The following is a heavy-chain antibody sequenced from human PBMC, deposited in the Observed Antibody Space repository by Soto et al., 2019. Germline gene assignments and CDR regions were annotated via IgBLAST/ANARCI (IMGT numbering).Heavy chain of an antibody. J-gene: IGHJ4*02. Sequence: ASVKVSCKASGYTFTSYYMHWVRQAPGQGLEWMGIINPSGGSTSYAQKFQGRVTMTRDTSTSTVYMELSSLRSEDTAVYYCAGSSRPLIGPGDWGQGTLVTVSS. CDR2: INPSGGST. CDR3: AGSSRPLIGPGD. CDR1: GYTFTSYY. D-gene: IGHD6-19*01. V-gene: IGHV1-46*03.